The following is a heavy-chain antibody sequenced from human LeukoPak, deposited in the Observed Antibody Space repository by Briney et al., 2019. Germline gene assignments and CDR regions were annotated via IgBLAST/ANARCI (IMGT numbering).Heavy chain of an antibody. CDR3: ASHSGSSSWYGH. Sequence: SETLSLTCTVSGGSISSSSYYWGWIRQPPGKGLEWIGSIYYSGSTYYNPSLKSRVTISVDTSKNQFSLKLSSVTAADTAVYYCASHSGSSSWYGHWGQGTLVTVSS. D-gene: IGHD6-13*01. CDR1: GGSISSSSYY. CDR2: IYYSGST. J-gene: IGHJ1*01. V-gene: IGHV4-39*07.